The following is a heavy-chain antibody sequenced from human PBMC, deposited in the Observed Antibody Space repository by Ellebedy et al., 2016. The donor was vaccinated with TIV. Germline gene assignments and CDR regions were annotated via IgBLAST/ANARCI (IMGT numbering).Heavy chain of an antibody. CDR1: GGSLSSDY. CDR3: ARAFQYSSGWAFDY. J-gene: IGHJ4*02. Sequence: MPGGSLRLSCAVHGGSLSSDYWSWIRQSPEKGLEWIGEINHSGSTSYNPSLKSRVSISVDTPKKQFSLKLSPVTAADTAVYYCARAFQYSSGWAFDYWGQGTLVTVSS. V-gene: IGHV4-34*01. D-gene: IGHD6-19*01. CDR2: INHSGST.